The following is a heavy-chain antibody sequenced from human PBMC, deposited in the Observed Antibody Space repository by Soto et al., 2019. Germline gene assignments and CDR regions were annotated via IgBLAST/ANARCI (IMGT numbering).Heavy chain of an antibody. CDR3: ARCEGWFGELGRAFDI. V-gene: IGHV4-61*01. CDR2: IYYSGST. D-gene: IGHD3-10*01. J-gene: IGHJ3*02. CDR1: GGSVSSGSYY. Sequence: SETLSLSCTVSGGSVSSGSYYWSWIRQPPGKGLEWIGYIYYSGSTNYNPSLKSRVTISVDTSKNQFSLKLSSVTAADTAVYYCARCEGWFGELGRAFDIWCQGTMVTVSS.